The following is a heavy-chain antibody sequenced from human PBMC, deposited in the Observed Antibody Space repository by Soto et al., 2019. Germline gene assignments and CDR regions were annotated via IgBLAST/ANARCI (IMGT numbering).Heavy chain of an antibody. D-gene: IGHD3-3*01. CDR2: IYYSGST. CDR3: ARGQENNYDFWSGSISYYYYYGMDI. J-gene: IGHJ6*02. CDR1: GGSISSSSYY. V-gene: IGHV4-39*01. Sequence: PSETLSLTCTVSGGSISSSSYYWGWIRQPPGKGLEWIGSIYYSGSTYYNPSLKSRVTISVDTSKNQFSLKLSSVTAADTAVYYCARGQENNYDFWSGSISYYYYYGMDIWGQGTTVTVSS.